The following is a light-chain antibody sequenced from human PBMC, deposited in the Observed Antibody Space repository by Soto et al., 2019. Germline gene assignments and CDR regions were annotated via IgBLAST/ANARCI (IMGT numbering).Light chain of an antibody. J-gene: IGLJ1*01. CDR3: GSSTGGNPVD. CDR2: EVS. CDR1: GSDFSGHHY. Sequence: TQSASVSGSPGQSITISCTGSGSDFSGHHYVSWYQQYPGKAPKLMIYEVSHRPSGVSNRFSGSKSGNTASLTISGLQAEDEAEYYCGSSTGGNPVDFGTGTKVTVL. V-gene: IGLV2-14*01.